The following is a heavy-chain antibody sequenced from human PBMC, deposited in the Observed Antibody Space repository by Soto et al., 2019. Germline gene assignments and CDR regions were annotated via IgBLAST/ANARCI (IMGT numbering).Heavy chain of an antibody. CDR1: GFTFSSYE. V-gene: IGHV3-48*03. CDR2: ISSSGSTI. D-gene: IGHD2-2*01. J-gene: IGHJ6*02. CDR3: ARDAYLYCSSTSCYSWMTGRSYYYYGMDV. Sequence: EVQLVESGGGLVQPGGSLRLSCAASGFTFSSYEMNWVRQAPGKGLEWVSYISSSGSTIYYADSVKGRFTISRDNAKNSLYLQMNSLRAEDTAVYYCARDAYLYCSSTSCYSWMTGRSYYYYGMDVWGQGTTVTVSS.